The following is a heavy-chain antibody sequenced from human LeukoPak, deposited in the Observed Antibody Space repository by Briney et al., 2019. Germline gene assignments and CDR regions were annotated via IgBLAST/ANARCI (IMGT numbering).Heavy chain of an antibody. CDR2: IYHSGST. Sequence: IPSETLSLTCTVSGGSISSGGYYWSWIRQPPGKGLEWIGYIYHSGSTYYNPSLKSRVTISVDRSKNQFSLKLSSVSAADTAVYYCARGVVPAAESRPDAFDIWGQGTMVTVSS. CDR3: ARGVVPAAESRPDAFDI. V-gene: IGHV4-30-2*01. CDR1: GGSISSGGYY. J-gene: IGHJ3*02. D-gene: IGHD2-2*01.